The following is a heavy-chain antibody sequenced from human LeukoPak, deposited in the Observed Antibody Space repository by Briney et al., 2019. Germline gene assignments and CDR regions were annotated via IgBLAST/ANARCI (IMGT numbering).Heavy chain of an antibody. Sequence: PGRSLRLSCAASGFTFSSYGMHWVRQAPGKGLEWDSYISSSGSTIYYTDSVKGRFTISRDHAKNSLYLQMDSLRAEDTAVYYCARDDIIVGAANWGQGTLVTVSS. D-gene: IGHD1-26*01. J-gene: IGHJ4*02. CDR1: GFTFSSYG. CDR2: ISSSGSTI. V-gene: IGHV3-48*04. CDR3: ARDDIIVGAAN.